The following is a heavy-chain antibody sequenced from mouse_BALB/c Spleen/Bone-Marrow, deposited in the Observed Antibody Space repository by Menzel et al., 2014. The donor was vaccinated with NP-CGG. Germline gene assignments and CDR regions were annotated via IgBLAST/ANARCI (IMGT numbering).Heavy chain of an antibody. D-gene: IGHD2-1*01. V-gene: IGHV14-4*02. CDR2: IDPENGDA. CDR1: GFNIKDYY. J-gene: IGHJ4*01. CDR3: SYGNFAMDY. Sequence: VKLKQSGAELVRSGASVKLSCTASGFNIKDYYMHWVKQRPEQGLEWIGWIDPENGDAEYAPKFQGKATMTADTFSNTAYLQLSSLTSEDTAVYYCSYGNFAMDYWGQGTSVTVSS.